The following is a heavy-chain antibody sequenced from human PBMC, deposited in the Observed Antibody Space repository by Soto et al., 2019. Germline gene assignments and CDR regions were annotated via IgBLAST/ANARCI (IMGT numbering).Heavy chain of an antibody. D-gene: IGHD3-10*01. CDR3: ASDLSGRADV. V-gene: IGHV3-74*01. CDR2: MNEDGGTT. Sequence: GGSLRLSCAASGFTFSSYWMHWVRQAPGKGLVWVSRMNEDGGTTDYADSVKGRFTISRDNAKNTLYLQMNSLRVEDTAVYYCASDLSGRADVSGPGTTVTVS. CDR1: GFTFSSYW. J-gene: IGHJ6*02.